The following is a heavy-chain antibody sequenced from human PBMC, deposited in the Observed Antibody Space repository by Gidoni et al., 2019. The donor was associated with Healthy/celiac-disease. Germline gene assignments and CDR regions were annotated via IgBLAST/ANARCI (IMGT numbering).Heavy chain of an antibody. CDR3: AKEGDIVVVPAGLIDY. CDR2: ISYDGSNK. J-gene: IGHJ4*02. CDR1: GVTFTSYG. V-gene: IGHV3-30*18. D-gene: IGHD2-2*01. Sequence: QVQLVESGGGVVQPGRVLRLSGAASGVTFTSYGMHWVRQAPGKGLEWVAVISYDGSNKYYADSVKGRFTISRDNSKNTLYLQMNSLRAEDTAVYYCAKEGDIVVVPAGLIDYWGQGTLVTVSS.